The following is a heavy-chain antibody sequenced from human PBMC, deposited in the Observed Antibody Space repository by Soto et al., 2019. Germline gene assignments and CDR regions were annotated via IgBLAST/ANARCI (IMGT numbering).Heavy chain of an antibody. CDR1: GFTFSSYW. J-gene: IGHJ4*02. V-gene: IGHV3-7*01. Sequence: GGSLRLSCAASGFTFSSYWMSWVRQAPGKGLEWVANIKQDGSEKYDVDSVKGRFTISRDNAKNSRYLQINSRRAEDTAVYYCARVLLVAGRRPVFDYWGQGTLVTVSS. CDR2: IKQDGSEK. CDR3: ARVLLVAGRRPVFDY. D-gene: IGHD6-19*01.